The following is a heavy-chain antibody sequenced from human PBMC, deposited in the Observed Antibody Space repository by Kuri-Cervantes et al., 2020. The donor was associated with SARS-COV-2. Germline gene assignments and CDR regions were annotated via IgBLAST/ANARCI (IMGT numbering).Heavy chain of an antibody. D-gene: IGHD6-19*01. V-gene: IGHV1-2*02. CDR1: GYTFTGYY. CDR3: AREWGQGYGSGWSNFDY. Sequence: ASVKVSCKASGYTFTGYYMHWVRQAPGQGLEWMGWINPNSGGTNYAQKFQGRVTMTTDTSTSTAYMELRSLRSDDTAVYYCAREWGQGYGSGWSNFDYWGQGTLVTVSS. CDR2: INPNSGGT. J-gene: IGHJ4*02.